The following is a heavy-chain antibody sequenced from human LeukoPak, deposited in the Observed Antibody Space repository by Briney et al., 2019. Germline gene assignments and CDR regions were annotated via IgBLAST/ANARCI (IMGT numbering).Heavy chain of an antibody. CDR2: IKQDGSVK. CDR3: ARVCHCSGGSLDY. CDR1: GFTFSSYW. J-gene: IGHJ4*02. Sequence: SGGSLRLSCAASGFTFSSYWMSWVRQAPGKGLEWVANIKQDGSVKYYVDSVKGRFTISRDNAKNSLYLQMNSLRAEDTAMYYCARVCHCSGGSLDYWGQGTLVTVSS. V-gene: IGHV3-7*04. D-gene: IGHD2-15*01.